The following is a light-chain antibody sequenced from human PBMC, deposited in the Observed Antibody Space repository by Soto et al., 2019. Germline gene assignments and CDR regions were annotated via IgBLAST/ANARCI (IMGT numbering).Light chain of an antibody. J-gene: IGKJ5*01. CDR3: QQYGGSPSIT. CDR1: EILSSSY. CDR2: DAS. Sequence: IVLTQSPCTLSLSPGQRATLSFMSIEILSSSYLACYQQKPGQAPRLLIYDASGRATGIPDRFSGSGSGTDFTLTISRLEPEDSAVYYCQQYGGSPSITFGQGTRLEIK. V-gene: IGKV3-20*01.